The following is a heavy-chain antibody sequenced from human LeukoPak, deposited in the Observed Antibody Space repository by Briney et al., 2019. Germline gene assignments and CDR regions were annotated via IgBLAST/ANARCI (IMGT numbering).Heavy chain of an antibody. CDR1: GYTFTNYY. J-gene: IGHJ4*02. CDR3: ARDWDTAMVHYFDY. CDR2: INPSGGIT. D-gene: IGHD5-18*01. Sequence: ASVKVSCKASGYTFTNYYMHWVRQAPGQGLEWMGIINPSGGITNYAQKFQGRVTMTRDMSTSTVYMELSSLRSDDTAVYYCARDWDTAMVHYFDYWGQGTLVTVSS. V-gene: IGHV1-46*01.